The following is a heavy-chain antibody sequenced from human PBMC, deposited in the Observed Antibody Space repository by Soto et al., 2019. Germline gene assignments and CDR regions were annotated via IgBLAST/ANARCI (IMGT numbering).Heavy chain of an antibody. CDR1: GCSFVRYC. J-gene: IGHJ4*01. Sequence: ASLKVPCQDSGCSFVRYCINWVRQAPGRGPEWMGWISADKGDPRYSQKVQGRVTLTTAPPTSTAYMDLRSLRSDDTAVYYCARERSYYYESSGYPFDYWG. CDR3: ARERSYYYESSGYPFDY. D-gene: IGHD3-22*01. CDR2: ISADKGDP. V-gene: IGHV1-18*01.